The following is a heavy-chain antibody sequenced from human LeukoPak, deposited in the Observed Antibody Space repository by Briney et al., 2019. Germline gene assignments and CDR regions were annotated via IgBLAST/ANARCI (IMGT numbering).Heavy chain of an antibody. CDR1: GYTFTSYD. J-gene: IGHJ4*02. D-gene: IGHD3-22*01. V-gene: IGHV1-8*01. CDR3: ARTGLGYYDSGGYSEIVY. Sequence: ASVKVSCKASGYTFTSYDINWVRQATGQGLEWMGWMNPNSGNTGYAQKFQGRVTMTRNTSISTAYMELSSLRSEDTAVYYCARTGLGYYDSGGYSEIVYWGQGTLVTVSS. CDR2: MNPNSGNT.